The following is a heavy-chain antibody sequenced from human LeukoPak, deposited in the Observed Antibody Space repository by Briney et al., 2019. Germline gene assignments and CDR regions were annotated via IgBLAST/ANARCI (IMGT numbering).Heavy chain of an antibody. CDR1: GGSISSGSYY. V-gene: IGHV4-30-2*01. Sequence: PSQTLSLTCTVSGGSISSGSYYWSWIRQPPGKGLEWIGYIYHSGSTYYNPSLKSRVTISVDRSKNQFSLKLSSVTAADTAVYYCARVDYDFWSGYIPFDYWGQGTLVTVSS. D-gene: IGHD3-3*01. CDR2: IYHSGST. J-gene: IGHJ4*02. CDR3: ARVDYDFWSGYIPFDY.